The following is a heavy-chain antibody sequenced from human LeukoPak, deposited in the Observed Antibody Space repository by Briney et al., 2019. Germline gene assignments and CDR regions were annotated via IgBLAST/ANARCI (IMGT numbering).Heavy chain of an antibody. D-gene: IGHD3-10*01. CDR2: IKQDGNEQ. CDR1: GFTFRNYW. Sequence: GGSLRLSCAASGFTFRNYWMSWVRQTPGKGPEWVANIKQDGNEQYYVESVKGRFTISRDNAKNFLYLQMNSLRAEDTAVYYCARDAWFGELLYPFDYWGQGTLVTVSS. V-gene: IGHV3-7*01. CDR3: ARDAWFGELLYPFDY. J-gene: IGHJ4*02.